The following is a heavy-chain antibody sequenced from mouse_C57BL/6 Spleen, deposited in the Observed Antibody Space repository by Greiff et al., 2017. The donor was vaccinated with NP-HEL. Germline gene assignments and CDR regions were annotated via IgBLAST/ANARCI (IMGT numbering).Heavy chain of an antibody. V-gene: IGHV1-80*01. J-gene: IGHJ1*03. CDR3: ARGGYPFWYFDV. D-gene: IGHD2-2*01. Sequence: QVHVKQSGAELVKPGASVKISCKASGYAFSSYWMNWVKQRPGKGLEWIGQIYPGDGDTNYNGKFKGKATLTADKSSSTAYMQLSSLTSEDSAVYFCARGGYPFWYFDVWGTGTTVTVSS. CDR2: IYPGDGDT. CDR1: GYAFSSYW.